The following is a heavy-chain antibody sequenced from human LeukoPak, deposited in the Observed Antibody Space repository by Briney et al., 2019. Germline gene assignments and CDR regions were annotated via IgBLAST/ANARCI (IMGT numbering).Heavy chain of an antibody. CDR1: GFTLSSDA. CDR3: AKDMGRIMITFGGPDY. V-gene: IGHV3-23*01. J-gene: IGHJ4*02. CDR2: ISGSGGTT. Sequence: GSLRLSCAASGFTLSSDAMSWVRQAPPKGLEWGSFISGSGGTTSYTDSLPGRFTISRDNTKNTLYLRINCPRAQPTTLYYCAKDMGRIMITFGGPDYWGQGTLVTVSS. D-gene: IGHD3-16*01.